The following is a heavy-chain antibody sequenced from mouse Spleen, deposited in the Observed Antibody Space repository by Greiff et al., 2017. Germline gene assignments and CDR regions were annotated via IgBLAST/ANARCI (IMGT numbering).Heavy chain of an antibody. CDR3: ARNNDYDGTWFAY. D-gene: IGHD2-4*01. CDR1: GFTFSSYG. CDR2: ISSGGSYT. J-gene: IGHJ3*01. V-gene: IGHV5-6*02. Sequence: DVKLVESGGDLVKPGGSLKLSCAASGFTFSSYGMSWVRQTPDKRLEWVATISSGGSYTYYPDSVKGRFTISRDNAKNTLYLQMSSLKSEDTAMYYCARNNDYDGTWFAYWGQGTLVTVSA.